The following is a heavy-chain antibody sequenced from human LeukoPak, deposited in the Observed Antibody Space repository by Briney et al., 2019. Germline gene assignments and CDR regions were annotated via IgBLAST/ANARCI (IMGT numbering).Heavy chain of an antibody. V-gene: IGHV3-66*02. Sequence: GGSLRLSCAASGFTVSSNYMSWVRQAPGKGLEWVSVIYSGGNTYYADSVKGRFTISRDNSKNTLYLQMNSLRAEDTAVYYCARNEATYYFDYWGQGTLVTVSS. J-gene: IGHJ4*02. CDR1: GFTVSSNY. D-gene: IGHD5-12*01. CDR3: ARNEATYYFDY. CDR2: IYSGGNT.